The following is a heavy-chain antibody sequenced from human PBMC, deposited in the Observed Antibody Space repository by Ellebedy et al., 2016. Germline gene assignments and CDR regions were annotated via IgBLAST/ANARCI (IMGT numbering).Heavy chain of an antibody. CDR3: AKDKYAKYYYGSGSYSAIFDY. CDR1: GFTFDDYA. J-gene: IGHJ4*02. D-gene: IGHD3-10*01. CDR2: ISWNSGSI. V-gene: IGHV3-9*01. Sequence: SLKISXAASGFTFDDYAMHWVRQAPGKGLEWVSGISWNSGSIGYADSVKGRFTISRDNAKNSLYLQMNSLRAEDTALYYCAKDKYAKYYYGSGSYSAIFDYWGQGTLVTVSS.